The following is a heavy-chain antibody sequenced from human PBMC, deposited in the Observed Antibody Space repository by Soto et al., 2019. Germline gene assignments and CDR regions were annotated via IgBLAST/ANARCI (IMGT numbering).Heavy chain of an antibody. CDR2: ISAYNGNT. Sequence: ASVKVSCKASGYTFTSYGISWVRQAPGQGLEWMGWISAYNGNTNYAQKLQGRVTMTTDTSTSTAYMELRSLRSDDTAVYYCARSDYYDSSGYWFDPWGQGTLVTVSS. J-gene: IGHJ5*02. D-gene: IGHD3-22*01. V-gene: IGHV1-18*01. CDR1: GYTFTSYG. CDR3: ARSDYYDSSGYWFDP.